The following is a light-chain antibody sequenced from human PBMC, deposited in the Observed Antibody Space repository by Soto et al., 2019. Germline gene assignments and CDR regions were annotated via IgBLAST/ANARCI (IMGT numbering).Light chain of an antibody. CDR2: DAS. J-gene: IGKJ2*01. Sequence: EIVLTQSPATLSLSPGERATLSCRASQSVSSYLAWYQQKPGQAPRLLIYDASKRATGIPARFSGSGSGTAVTVARSSLGPEDFAVYYCQQRANWPFTFGQGTKLELK. CDR1: QSVSSY. CDR3: QQRANWPFT. V-gene: IGKV3-11*01.